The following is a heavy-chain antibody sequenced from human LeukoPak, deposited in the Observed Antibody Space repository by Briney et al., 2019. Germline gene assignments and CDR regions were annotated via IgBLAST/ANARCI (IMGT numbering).Heavy chain of an antibody. V-gene: IGHV1-46*01. CDR1: GFKFTNFY. Sequence: ASGKISCKASGFKFTNFYFHWVRQAPGQGLEWMGIIHPSGGTTTYAQKFQGNITMTRDTSTSTVYMEMTSLTSEDTAVYYCARSEYSKSIWFDPWGQGTLVTVSS. J-gene: IGHJ5*02. D-gene: IGHD6-6*01. CDR3: ARSEYSKSIWFDP. CDR2: IHPSGGTT.